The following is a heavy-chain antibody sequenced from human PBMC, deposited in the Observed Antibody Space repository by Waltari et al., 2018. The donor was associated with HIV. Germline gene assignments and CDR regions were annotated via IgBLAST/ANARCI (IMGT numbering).Heavy chain of an antibody. CDR2: IKQDGSEK. D-gene: IGHD3-22*01. Sequence: EVQLVESGGGLVQPGGSLRLSCAASGFTFSSYWMSWVRQAPGKGLEWVANIKQDGSEKYYVDSVKGRFTISRDNAKNSLYLQMNSLRAEDTAVYYCARDTYYYDSSGYSPFDYWGQGTLVTVSS. V-gene: IGHV3-7*01. CDR3: ARDTYYYDSSGYSPFDY. CDR1: GFTFSSYW. J-gene: IGHJ4*02.